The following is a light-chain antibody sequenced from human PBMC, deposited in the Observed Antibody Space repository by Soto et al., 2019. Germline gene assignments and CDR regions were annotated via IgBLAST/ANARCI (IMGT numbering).Light chain of an antibody. J-gene: IGKJ4*01. CDR3: QHRGNWPLT. Sequence: EIVLTQSPGTLSLSPGERATLSCRASQSVSNNYLAWYQQKPGQAPRLLIYGASNRATGIPDRFSGSGSGTDFTLTISRLEPEDFAVYFCQHRGNWPLTFGGGTKVDI. CDR1: QSVSNNY. CDR2: GAS. V-gene: IGKV3D-20*02.